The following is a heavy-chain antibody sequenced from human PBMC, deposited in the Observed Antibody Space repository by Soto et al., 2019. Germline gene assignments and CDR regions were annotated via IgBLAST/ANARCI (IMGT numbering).Heavy chain of an antibody. D-gene: IGHD1-26*01. CDR3: ARVKGVGATWGLDY. J-gene: IGHJ4*02. CDR2: INPNSGGT. V-gene: IGHV1-2*02. CDR1: GYTFTGYY. Sequence: GDSVKVCFKACGYTFTGYYIHWVRQAPGQGLEWMGWINPNSGGTNYAQKFQGRVTMTRDTSISTAYMDLSRLRSDDTAVYYCARVKGVGATWGLDYWGQGPLVTVAS.